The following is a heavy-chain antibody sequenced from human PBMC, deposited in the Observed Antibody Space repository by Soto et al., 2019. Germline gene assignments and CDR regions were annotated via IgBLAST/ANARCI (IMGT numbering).Heavy chain of an antibody. D-gene: IGHD1-1*01. CDR3: ARDRTGTTPYYYYYMDV. V-gene: IGHV1-69*08. Sequence: QVQLVQSGAEVKKPGSSVKVSCKASGGTFSSYTISWVRQAPGQGLEWMGRIIPILGIANYAQKFQGRVTITAEQSTSTAYMELSSLRSEDTAVYYCARDRTGTTPYYYYYMDVWGKGTTVTVSS. CDR1: GGTFSSYT. J-gene: IGHJ6*03. CDR2: IIPILGIA.